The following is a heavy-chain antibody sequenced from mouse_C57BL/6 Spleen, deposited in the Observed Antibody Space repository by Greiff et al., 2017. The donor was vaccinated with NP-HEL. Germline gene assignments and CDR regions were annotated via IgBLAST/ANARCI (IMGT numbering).Heavy chain of an antibody. CDR2: IDPSDSET. V-gene: IGHV1-52*01. CDR1: GYTFTSYW. D-gene: IGHD1-1*01. Sequence: QVQLQQPGAELVRPGSSVKLSCKASGYTFTSYWMHWVKQRPIQGLEWIGNIDPSDSETHYNQKFKDKATLTVDKSSSTAYMQLSSLTSEDSAVYYGARGSPNYYGRYYFDYWGQGTTLTVSS. J-gene: IGHJ2*01. CDR3: ARGSPNYYGRYYFDY.